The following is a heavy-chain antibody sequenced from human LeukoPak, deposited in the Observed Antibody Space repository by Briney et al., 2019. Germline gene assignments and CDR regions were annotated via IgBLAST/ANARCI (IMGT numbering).Heavy chain of an antibody. D-gene: IGHD3-22*01. CDR1: GYTFTGYY. Sequence: ASVKVSCKASGYTFTGYYIHWVRQAPGQGLEWMGRINPNNGGTNYAQKFQGRVTMTRDMSMSTAYMELSRLRSVDTTVYYCAGEDNSSGYRPFDIWGQGTMVTVPS. CDR2: INPNNGGT. J-gene: IGHJ3*02. V-gene: IGHV1-2*06. CDR3: AGEDNSSGYRPFDI.